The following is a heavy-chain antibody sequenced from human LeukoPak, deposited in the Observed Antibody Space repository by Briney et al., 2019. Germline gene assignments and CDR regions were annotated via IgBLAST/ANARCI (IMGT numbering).Heavy chain of an antibody. D-gene: IGHD6-13*01. CDR1: GFTFSSYS. Sequence: GGSLRLSCAASGFTFSSYSMNWVRQAPGKGLEWVSSISSSSSYIYYADSVKGRFTISRDNAKNSLYLQMNSLRAEDTAVYYCARPDEQQLVRDAFYIWGQGTMVTVSS. CDR3: ARPDEQQLVRDAFYI. CDR2: ISSSSSYI. V-gene: IGHV3-21*01. J-gene: IGHJ3*02.